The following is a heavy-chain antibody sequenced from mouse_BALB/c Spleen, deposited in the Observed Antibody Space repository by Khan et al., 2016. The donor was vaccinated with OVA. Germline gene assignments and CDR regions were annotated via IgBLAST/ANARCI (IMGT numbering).Heavy chain of an antibody. CDR2: IYPGDGDT. CDR1: GYVFSSYW. Sequence: QVQLQQPGAELVRPGSSVKISCKASGYVFSSYWMNWVKQRPGQGLEWIGQIYPGDGDTNYNGKFKGKATLTADKSSSTAYMQLSSLTSEDSAVYVCARSGYDYFAYWGQGTLVTVSA. V-gene: IGHV1-80*01. D-gene: IGHD2-14*01. J-gene: IGHJ3*01. CDR3: ARSGYDYFAY.